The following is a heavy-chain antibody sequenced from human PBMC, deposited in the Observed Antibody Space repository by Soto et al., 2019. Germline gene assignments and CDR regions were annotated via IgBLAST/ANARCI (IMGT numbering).Heavy chain of an antibody. V-gene: IGHV1-18*01. D-gene: IGHD2-15*01. CDR1: GYIFATYG. J-gene: IGHJ4*02. CDR2: ISGYNDNI. Sequence: QVRLVQSEAEVRKPGASVKVSCKASGYIFATYGFTWVRQAPGQGLEWMGWISGYNDNIKYAEKFQGRVTLTTDASTSSAYMELRRLRSDDTAVYYCAIDWATSSGLNFDYWGQGTLVTVSS. CDR3: AIDWATSSGLNFDY.